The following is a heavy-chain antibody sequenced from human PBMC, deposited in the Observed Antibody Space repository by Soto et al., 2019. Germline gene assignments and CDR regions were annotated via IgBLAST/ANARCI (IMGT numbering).Heavy chain of an antibody. CDR1: GGTFSSYT. J-gene: IGHJ6*02. Sequence: SVKVSCKASGGTFSSYTISWVRQAPGQGLEWMGRIIPILGIANYAQKFQGRVTITADKSTSTAYMELSSLRSEDTAVYYCARDIQLERRSYYGMDVWGQGTTVTVSS. D-gene: IGHD1-1*01. V-gene: IGHV1-69*04. CDR3: ARDIQLERRSYYGMDV. CDR2: IIPILGIA.